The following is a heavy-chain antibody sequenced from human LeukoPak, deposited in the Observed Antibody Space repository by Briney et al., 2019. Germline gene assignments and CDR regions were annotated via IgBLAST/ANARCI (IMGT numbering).Heavy chain of an antibody. CDR2: INPNTGGT. CDR3: AITAEYCSSTSCYVFAGSRYMDV. CDR1: GYNFTGYY. V-gene: IGHV1-2*02. D-gene: IGHD2-2*01. Sequence: ASVKVSCKASGYNFTGYYLHWVRQAPGQGLEWMGWINPNTGGTNYAQKFQGRVTMTRDTSISTAYMELSRLRSDDTAVYYCAITAEYCSSTSCYVFAGSRYMDVWGKGTTVTISS. J-gene: IGHJ6*03.